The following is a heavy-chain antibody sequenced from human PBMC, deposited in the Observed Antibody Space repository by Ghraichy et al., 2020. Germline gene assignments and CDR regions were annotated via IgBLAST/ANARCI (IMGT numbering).Heavy chain of an antibody. J-gene: IGHJ4*02. CDR1: NGPFDSYY. V-gene: IGHV4-34*01. CDR3: ARGRKSSQQLVPLPFDY. CDR2: INHSGST. Sequence: SETLSLTCAVYNGPFDSYYWSWIRQPPGKGLQWIGEINHSGSTNYNPSLKSRVALSVDRLKNQFSLRLRFVTAADTAMYYCARGRKSSQQLVPLPFDYWGQGSLGTVSS. D-gene: IGHD6-13*01.